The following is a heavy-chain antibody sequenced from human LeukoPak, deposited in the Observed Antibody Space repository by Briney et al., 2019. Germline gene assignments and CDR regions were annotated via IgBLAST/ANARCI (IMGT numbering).Heavy chain of an antibody. CDR3: TGDSTSGEFGL. D-gene: IGHD6-6*01. CDR2: VWSDAYTK. Sequence: GGSLRLSCAASGSTFSGYGLHWVRQAPGKGLEWVAVVWSDAYTKYYADSVKGRFTISRDNTKNTLYLQMNSLRDEDTAVYYCTGDSTSGEFGLWGPGILVTGSS. CDR1: GSTFSGYG. V-gene: IGHV3-33*01. J-gene: IGHJ2*01.